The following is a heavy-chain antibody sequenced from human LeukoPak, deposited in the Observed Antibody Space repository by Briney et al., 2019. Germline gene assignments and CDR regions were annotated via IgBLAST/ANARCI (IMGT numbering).Heavy chain of an antibody. J-gene: IGHJ4*02. Sequence: ASVNVSCKASGYTFISYDINWVRQATGQGLEWMGWMNPNSGNTGYAQKFQGRVTMTRNTSISTAYMELSSLRSEDTAVYYCARKSNTSSGWFAFDYWGQGTLVTVSS. CDR3: ARKSNTSSGWFAFDY. D-gene: IGHD6-19*01. CDR1: GYTFISYD. V-gene: IGHV1-8*01. CDR2: MNPNSGNT.